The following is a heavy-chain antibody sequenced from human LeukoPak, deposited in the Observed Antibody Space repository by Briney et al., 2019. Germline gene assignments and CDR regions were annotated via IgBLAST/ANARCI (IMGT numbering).Heavy chain of an antibody. V-gene: IGHV4-4*07. J-gene: IGHJ6*02. CDR1: GGSISSYY. CDR2: IYTSGST. Sequence: SETLSLTCTVSGGSISSYYWSWIRQPAGKGLEWIGRIYTSGSTNYNHSLKSRVTMSVDTSKNQFSLKLSSVTAADTAVYYCARVSSGGFDTAMVGLYGMDVWGQGTTVTVSS. D-gene: IGHD5-18*01. CDR3: ARVSSGGFDTAMVGLYGMDV.